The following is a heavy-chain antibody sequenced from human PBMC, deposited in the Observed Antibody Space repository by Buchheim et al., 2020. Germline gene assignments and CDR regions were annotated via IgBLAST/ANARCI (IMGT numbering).Heavy chain of an antibody. CDR3: ARDRLRNWFDS. J-gene: IGHJ5*01. Sequence: QVQLQESGPGLVKPSETLSLTCTVSGGSISTYYWNWIRQSPGKGLEWIGYVYYSGNTNYNPSLKSRFTMSVDTSKNPFSLQLRSVTAADTAVYYCARDRLRNWFDSWGQGTL. CDR1: GGSISTYY. D-gene: IGHD4-17*01. CDR2: VYYSGNT. V-gene: IGHV4-59*12.